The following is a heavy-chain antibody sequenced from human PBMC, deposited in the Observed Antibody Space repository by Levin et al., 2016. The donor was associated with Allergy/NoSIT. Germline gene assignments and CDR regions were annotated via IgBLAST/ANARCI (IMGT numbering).Heavy chain of an antibody. CDR1: GGSISSYY. Sequence: GSLRLSCTVSGGSISSYYWSWIRQPPGKGLEWIGYIYYSGSTNYNPSLKSRVTISVDTSKNQFSLKLSSVTAADTAVYYCARALLYGSGSFSWFDPWGQGTLVTVSS. J-gene: IGHJ5*02. D-gene: IGHD3-10*01. CDR3: ARALLYGSGSFSWFDP. V-gene: IGHV4-59*01. CDR2: IYYSGST.